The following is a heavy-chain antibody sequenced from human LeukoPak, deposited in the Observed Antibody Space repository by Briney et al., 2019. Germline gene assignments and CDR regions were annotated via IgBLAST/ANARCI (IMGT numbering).Heavy chain of an antibody. CDR1: VYTFTSYG. V-gene: IGHV1-18*01. CDR3: ARIYYYYGMDV. CDR2: ISAYKGNT. J-gene: IGHJ6*01. Sequence: ASVKVSCKASVYTFTSYGMSWVRQAPGQGLEWRGWISAYKGNTNYAQTLQGRVTMTTDTSTSTAYSELRSLRSDGTAVYYCARIYYYYGMDVWGQGTTVTVSS.